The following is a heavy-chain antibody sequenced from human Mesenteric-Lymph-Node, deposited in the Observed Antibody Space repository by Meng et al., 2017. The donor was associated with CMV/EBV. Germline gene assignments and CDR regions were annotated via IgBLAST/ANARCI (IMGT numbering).Heavy chain of an antibody. CDR3: ARIYCSSTSCYQPQFDY. Sequence: SETLSLTCTVSGGSISTNYWSWIRQPPGKGLEWIGYIYYRGSTSYNPSLKSRVTISVDTSKNQFSLKLSSVTAADTAVYYCARIYCSSTSCYQPQFDYWGQGTLVTVSS. J-gene: IGHJ4*02. D-gene: IGHD2-2*01. V-gene: IGHV4-59*01. CDR2: IYYRGST. CDR1: GGSISTNY.